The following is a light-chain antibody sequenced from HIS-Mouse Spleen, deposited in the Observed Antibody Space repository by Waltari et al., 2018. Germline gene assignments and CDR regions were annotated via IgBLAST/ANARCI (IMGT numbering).Light chain of an antibody. J-gene: IGLJ2*01. Sequence: SYELTQPPSVSVSPGQTARIPCSGDAFPKKYAYWYQQKSGQAPVLVIYEDSKPPSGIPERFSGSSSGTMATLTISGAQVEDEADYYCYSTDSSGNHRVFGGGTKLTVL. CDR3: YSTDSSGNHRV. V-gene: IGLV3-10*01. CDR2: EDS. CDR1: AFPKKY.